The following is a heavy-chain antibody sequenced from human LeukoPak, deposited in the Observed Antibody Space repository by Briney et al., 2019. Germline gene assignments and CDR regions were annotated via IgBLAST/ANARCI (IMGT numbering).Heavy chain of an antibody. CDR1: GFTFSSYS. Sequence: GGSLRLSCAASGFTFSSYSMNWVRQAPGKGLEWVSSISSSSSYIYYADSVKGRFTISRDNAKNSLYLQMNSLRAEDTAVYYRARDSTAGAFDIWGQGTMVTVSS. J-gene: IGHJ3*02. V-gene: IGHV3-21*01. D-gene: IGHD6-6*01. CDR3: ARDSTAGAFDI. CDR2: ISSSSSYI.